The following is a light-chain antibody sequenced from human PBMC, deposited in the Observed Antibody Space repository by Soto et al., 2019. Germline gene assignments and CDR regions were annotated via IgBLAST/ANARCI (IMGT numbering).Light chain of an antibody. CDR1: SYNIGTYNF. V-gene: IGLV2-23*01. J-gene: IGLJ1*01. Sequence: QSALTQPASVSGSPGQSITISCTGTSYNIGTYNFVSWYQQHPGRAPKFLIYDDVRRPSGVSNRFSGSKSGNTASLTISGLQAEDEADYYCCSYAGTGHDNYVFGSGTQLTVL. CDR3: CSYAGTGHDNYV. CDR2: DDV.